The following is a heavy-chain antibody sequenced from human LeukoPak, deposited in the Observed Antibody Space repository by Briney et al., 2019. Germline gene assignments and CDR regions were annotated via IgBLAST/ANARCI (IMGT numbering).Heavy chain of an antibody. D-gene: IGHD2/OR15-2a*01. V-gene: IGHV4-59*08. CDR1: GGSISSYY. CDR2: IYYSGST. J-gene: IGHJ4*02. CDR3: AAQILLCHYY. Sequence: SETLSLTCTVSGGSISSYYWSWIRQPPGKGLEWIGYIYYSGSTNYNPSLKSRVTISVDTSKNQFSLKLSSVTAADTAVYYCAAQILLCHYYWGQGALVTVSS.